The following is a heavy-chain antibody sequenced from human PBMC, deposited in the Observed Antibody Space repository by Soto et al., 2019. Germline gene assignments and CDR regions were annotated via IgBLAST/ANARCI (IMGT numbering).Heavy chain of an antibody. Sequence: EVQLVESGGGLVQHGRSLRLSCAASGFTFDDYAMHWVRQAPGKGLEWVSGISWNSGSIGYADSVKGRFTISRDNAKNSLYLQMNSLRAEDTALYYCATLYCSSTSCYSDWGQGTLVTVSS. CDR3: ATLYCSSTSCYSD. D-gene: IGHD2-2*01. J-gene: IGHJ4*02. CDR2: ISWNSGSI. V-gene: IGHV3-9*01. CDR1: GFTFDDYA.